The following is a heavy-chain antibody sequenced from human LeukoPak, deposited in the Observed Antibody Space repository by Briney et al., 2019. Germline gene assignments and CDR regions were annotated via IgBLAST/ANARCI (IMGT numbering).Heavy chain of an antibody. CDR3: ARVEGAIVGATLFDY. V-gene: IGHV7-4-1*02. CDR1: GYAFTRYG. Sequence: ASVKVSCKASGYAFTRYGINWVRQAPGQGLEWMGWINTNTGNPTYAQGFTGRFVFSLDTSVSTAYLQISSLKAEDTAVYYCARVEGAIVGATLFDYWGQGTLVTVSS. CDR2: INTNTGNP. J-gene: IGHJ4*02. D-gene: IGHD1-26*01.